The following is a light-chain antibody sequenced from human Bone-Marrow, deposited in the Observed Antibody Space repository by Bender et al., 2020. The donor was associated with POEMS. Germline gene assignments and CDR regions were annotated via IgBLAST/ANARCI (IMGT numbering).Light chain of an antibody. Sequence: QSALTQPASVSGSPGQSITISCTGTSSDVGGYNFVSWYQQHPGKAPKLMIYDVAKRPSGVPDHLSVSGSKSGNTASLTISGLQADDEGDYYCSSWDDSLSGWVFGGGTKLTVL. CDR2: DVA. CDR1: SSDVGGYNF. V-gene: IGLV2-11*01. CDR3: SSWDDSLSGWV. J-gene: IGLJ3*02.